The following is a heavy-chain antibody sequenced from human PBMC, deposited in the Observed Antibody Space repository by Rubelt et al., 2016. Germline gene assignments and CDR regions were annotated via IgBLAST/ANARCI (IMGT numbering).Heavy chain of an antibody. CDR3: ARDSSSRDY. CDR2: IYHSGST. V-gene: IGHV4-38-2*02. J-gene: IGHJ4*02. Sequence: QVQLQESGPGLVKPSETLSLTCTVSGYSISSGYYWGWIRQPPGKGLEWIGSIYHSGSTYYNPSLKSLVTRSVDTSKNQFSLRLSSVTAADTAVYYCARDSSSRDYWGQGTLVTVSS. CDR1: GYSISSGYY. D-gene: IGHD6-13*01.